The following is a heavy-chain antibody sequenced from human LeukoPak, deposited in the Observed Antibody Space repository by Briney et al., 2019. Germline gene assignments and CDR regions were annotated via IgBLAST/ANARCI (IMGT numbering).Heavy chain of an antibody. J-gene: IGHJ4*02. Sequence: WETLSLTCAVYGGSFSGYYWSWIRQPPGKGLEWIGEINHSGSTNYNPSLKSRVTISVDTSKNQFSLKLSSVTAADTAVYYCARDPGRRVRDPSQVPAAGWGQRTPVTVSS. CDR1: GGSFSGYY. D-gene: IGHD2-2*01. CDR3: ARDPGRRVRDPSQVPAAG. CDR2: INHSGST. V-gene: IGHV4-34*01.